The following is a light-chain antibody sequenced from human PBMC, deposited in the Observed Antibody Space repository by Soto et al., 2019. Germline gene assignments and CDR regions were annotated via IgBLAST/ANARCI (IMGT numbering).Light chain of an antibody. CDR2: DAD. Sequence: DTVLTQSPGTLSLSPGETATLTCSASHSVSSTFLAWYQQKPGQAPTLLIYDADTRATGTPDRFSGSGSGTDFTLTISRLEPEDFAVYYCQQYGSSGTFGQGTKVDIK. CDR1: HSVSSTF. CDR3: QQYGSSGT. V-gene: IGKV3-20*01. J-gene: IGKJ1*01.